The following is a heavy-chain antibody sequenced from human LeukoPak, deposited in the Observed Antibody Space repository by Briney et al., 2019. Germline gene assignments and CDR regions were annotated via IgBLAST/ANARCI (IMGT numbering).Heavy chain of an antibody. D-gene: IGHD2-2*01. CDR2: IYYTGRT. J-gene: IGHJ4*02. Sequence: SETLSLTCTGSGGSVRGYYWSWIPQLPWEGLEWICYIYYTGRTNYNPPLKSRVTMSVDTSKNRFSLTLSSVSAADTAVYSCARYLRHCTSASWYHFDYWGQGALVTVSS. CDR1: GGSVRGYY. V-gene: IGHV4-59*02. CDR3: ARYLRHCTSASWYHFDY.